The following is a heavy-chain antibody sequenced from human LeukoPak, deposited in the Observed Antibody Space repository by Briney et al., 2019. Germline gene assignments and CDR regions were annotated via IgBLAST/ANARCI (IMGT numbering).Heavy chain of an antibody. CDR1: GFTFSNYW. V-gene: IGHV3-74*01. CDR2: INSDGSST. J-gene: IGHJ2*01. Sequence: GALRLSCAASGFTFSNYWLHWVRQLPGKGVVGVSRINSDGSSTNYADSVKGRFTISRDNAKNTLYLQMHSLRAGDTDVYYCARGPNVLGYIWGRGTLVTVSS. D-gene: IGHD3-3*02. CDR3: ARGPNVLGYI.